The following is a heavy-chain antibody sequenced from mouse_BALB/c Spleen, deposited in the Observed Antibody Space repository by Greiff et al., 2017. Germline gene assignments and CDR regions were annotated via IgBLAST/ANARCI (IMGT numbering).Heavy chain of an antibody. J-gene: IGHJ4*01. V-gene: IGHV5-17*02. Sequence: EVQVVESGGGLVQPGGSRKLSCAASGFTFSSFGMHWVRQAPEKGLEWVAYISSGSSTIYYADTVKGRFTISRDNAKNTLYLEMSSLRSEDTAMYYWASEDYGSSYGFVYYAMDYWGQGTSVTVSS. CDR2: ISSGSSTI. CDR3: ASEDYGSSYGFVYYAMDY. D-gene: IGHD1-1*01. CDR1: GFTFSSFG.